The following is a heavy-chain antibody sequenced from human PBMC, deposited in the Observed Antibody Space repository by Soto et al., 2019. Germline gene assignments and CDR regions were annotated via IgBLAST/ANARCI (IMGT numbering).Heavy chain of an antibody. CDR1: GFTLSDYW. Sequence: GGSLRLSCAASGFTLSDYWMDWVRQAPGKGLEWVANIKQDGSEKYYVDSVKGRFTVSRDNAENSLYLHMNSLRADDTAVYYCARAIAAAGSYWGQGTLVTVSS. CDR3: ARAIAAAGSY. CDR2: IKQDGSEK. J-gene: IGHJ4*02. V-gene: IGHV3-7*04. D-gene: IGHD6-13*01.